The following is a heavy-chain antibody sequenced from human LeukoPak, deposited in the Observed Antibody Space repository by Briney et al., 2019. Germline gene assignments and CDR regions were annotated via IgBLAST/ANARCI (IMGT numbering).Heavy chain of an antibody. CDR2: IYYSGST. J-gene: IGHJ4*02. CDR1: GGSISSSSSY. V-gene: IGHV4-39*01. Sequence: PSETLSLTCTVSGGSISSSSSYWGWIRQPPGKGLEWIGSIYYSGSTYYNPSLKSRVTISVDTSKNQFSLKLSSVTAADTAVYYCAKPRLGIAAAGSDYWGQGTLVTVSS. D-gene: IGHD6-13*01. CDR3: AKPRLGIAAAGSDY.